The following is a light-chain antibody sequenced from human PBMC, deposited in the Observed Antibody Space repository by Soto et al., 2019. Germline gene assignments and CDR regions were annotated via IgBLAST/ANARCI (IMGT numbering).Light chain of an antibody. CDR1: SSNIGSYYD. J-gene: IGLJ2*01. Sequence: QSVLTQPPSVSGAPGQTVTISCTGSSSNIGSYYDVSWYQQHPGTVPKLLIYDDNNRPSGVPDRFSGSKSGTTASLPITGLQDEDEDDYYCWSYDNGLNHVVFGGGTKLTVL. V-gene: IGLV1-40*01. CDR3: WSYDNGLNHVV. CDR2: DDN.